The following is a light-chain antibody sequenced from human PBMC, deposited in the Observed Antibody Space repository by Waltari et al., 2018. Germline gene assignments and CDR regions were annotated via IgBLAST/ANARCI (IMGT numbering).Light chain of an antibody. Sequence: QSVLTQPPSVSGAPGQRVTISCTGSTSNIGAGNDVHWYQPVPGSAPKLLIYLNNHRPSGVPDRFSASRTGASASLAITGLQAEDEADYYCQSYDSSLSPSRVIFGGGTKLSVL. J-gene: IGLJ2*01. CDR3: QSYDSSLSPSRVI. CDR2: LNN. CDR1: TSNIGAGND. V-gene: IGLV1-40*01.